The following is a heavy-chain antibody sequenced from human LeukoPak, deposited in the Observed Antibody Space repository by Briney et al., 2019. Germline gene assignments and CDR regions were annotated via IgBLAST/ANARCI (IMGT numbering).Heavy chain of an antibody. CDR1: GGSISSSNW. CDR2: IYHSGST. V-gene: IGHV4-4*02. D-gene: IGHD1-26*01. J-gene: IGHJ5*02. CDR3: AKDYEPLVGVHRWGDWFDP. Sequence: PSETLSLTCAVSGGSISSSNWWSWVRQPPGKGLEWIGEIYHSGSTNYNPSLKSRVTISVDKSKNQFSLKLSSVTAADTAVYYCAKDYEPLVGVHRWGDWFDPWGQGTLVTVSS.